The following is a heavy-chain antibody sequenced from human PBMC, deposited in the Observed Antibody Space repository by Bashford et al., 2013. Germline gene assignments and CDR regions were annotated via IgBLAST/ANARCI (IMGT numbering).Heavy chain of an antibody. V-gene: IGHV3-23*01. Sequence: VRQAPGKGLEWVSAISGSGGSTYYADSVKGRFTISRDNSKNTLYLQMNSLRAEDTAVYYCAKDVGAVAGTFGYWGQGTLVTVSS. CDR2: ISGSGGST. D-gene: IGHD6-19*01. CDR3: AKDVGAVAGTFGY. J-gene: IGHJ4*02.